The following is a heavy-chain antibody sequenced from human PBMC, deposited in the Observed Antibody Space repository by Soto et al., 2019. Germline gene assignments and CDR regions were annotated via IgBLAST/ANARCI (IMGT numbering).Heavy chain of an antibody. D-gene: IGHD6-19*01. J-gene: IGHJ6*02. CDR1: GFTFSSYG. Sequence: PGGSLRLSCAASGFTFSSYGMHWVRQAPGKGLEWVAVIWYDGSNKYYADSVKGRFTISRDNSKNTLYLQMNSLRAEDTAVYYCARQAVAGTIGYYGMDVWGQGTTVTVSS. CDR2: IWYDGSNK. V-gene: IGHV3-33*01. CDR3: ARQAVAGTIGYYGMDV.